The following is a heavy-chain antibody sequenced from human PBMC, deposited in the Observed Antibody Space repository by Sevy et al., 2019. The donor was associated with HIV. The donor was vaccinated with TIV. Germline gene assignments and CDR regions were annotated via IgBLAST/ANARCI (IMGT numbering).Heavy chain of an antibody. J-gene: IGHJ6*03. CDR3: ARGYYDSSGYYPHYYYYYMDV. CDR1: GGSISSYY. D-gene: IGHD3-22*01. V-gene: IGHV4-59*01. Sequence: SETLSLTCTVSGGSISSYYWSWIRQPPGKGLEWIGYIYCSGSTNYNPSLKSRVTISVDTSKDQFSLKLSSVTAADTAVYYCARGYYDSSGYYPHYYYYYMDVWGKGTTVTVSS. CDR2: IYCSGST.